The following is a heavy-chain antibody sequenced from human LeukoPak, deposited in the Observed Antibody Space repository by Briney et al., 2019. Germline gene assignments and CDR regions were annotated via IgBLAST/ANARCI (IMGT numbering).Heavy chain of an antibody. CDR1: GFTFSSYS. Sequence: GGSLRLSCAASGFTFSSYSMNWVRQAPGKGLEWVSYISSSSSTIYYADSVKGRFTISRDDAKNSLYLQMNSLRAEDMAVYYCARDRGTYYYDSTSHYDAFDVWGQGTVVTVSS. CDR2: ISSSSSTI. J-gene: IGHJ3*01. V-gene: IGHV3-48*04. D-gene: IGHD3-22*01. CDR3: ARDRGTYYYDSTSHYDAFDV.